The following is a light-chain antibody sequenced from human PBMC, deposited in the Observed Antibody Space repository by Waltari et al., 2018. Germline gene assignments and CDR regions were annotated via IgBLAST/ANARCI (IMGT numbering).Light chain of an antibody. Sequence: ILSLSPGERASLSCRASQSVTNYLAWYQQKPGQAPRLLIYDTSNRATGIPARFSGSGFATDFTLTISSLEPDDFAVYYCQQRRNWPLTFGGGTKVEIK. V-gene: IGKV3-11*01. J-gene: IGKJ4*01. CDR3: QQRRNWPLT. CDR2: DTS. CDR1: QSVTNY.